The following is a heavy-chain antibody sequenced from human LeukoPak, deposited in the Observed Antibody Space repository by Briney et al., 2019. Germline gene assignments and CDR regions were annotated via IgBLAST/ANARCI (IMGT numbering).Heavy chain of an antibody. Sequence: GGSLRLSCAASGFTFSSYAMSWVRQAPGKGLEWVSAISGSGGSTYYADSVKGRFTISRDNSKNTLYLQMNSLRAEDTSVYYCAKTERPFLEWLLRPFDYWGQGTLVTVSS. CDR2: ISGSGGST. J-gene: IGHJ4*02. D-gene: IGHD3-3*01. V-gene: IGHV3-23*01. CDR1: GFTFSSYA. CDR3: AKTERPFLEWLLRPFDY.